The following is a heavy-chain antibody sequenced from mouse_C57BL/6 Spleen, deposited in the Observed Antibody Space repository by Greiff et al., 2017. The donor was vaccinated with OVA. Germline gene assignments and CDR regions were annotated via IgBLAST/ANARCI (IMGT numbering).Heavy chain of an antibody. Sequence: VQLQQSGPELVKPGASVKISCKASGYSFTDYNMNWVKQSNGKSLEWIGVINPNYGTTSYNQKFKGKATLTVDQSSSTAYMELNSLTSEDSAVYYCARSGSSDYDYAMDYWGQGTSVTVSA. CDR3: ARSGSSDYDYAMDY. D-gene: IGHD3-2*02. CDR2: INPNYGTT. V-gene: IGHV1-39*01. CDR1: GYSFTDYN. J-gene: IGHJ4*01.